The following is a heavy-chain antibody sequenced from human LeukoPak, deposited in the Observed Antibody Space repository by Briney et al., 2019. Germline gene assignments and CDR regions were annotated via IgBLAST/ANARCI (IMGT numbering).Heavy chain of an antibody. V-gene: IGHV3-23*01. Sequence: GGSLRLSCAASGFTFSSYGMSWVRQAPGKGLEWVSAISGSGGTTYYADSVKGRFTISRDNAKNSLYLQMNSLRAEDTAVYYCARACSSTSCYAALDYWGQGTLVTVSS. J-gene: IGHJ4*02. D-gene: IGHD2-2*01. CDR2: ISGSGGTT. CDR1: GFTFSSYG. CDR3: ARACSSTSCYAALDY.